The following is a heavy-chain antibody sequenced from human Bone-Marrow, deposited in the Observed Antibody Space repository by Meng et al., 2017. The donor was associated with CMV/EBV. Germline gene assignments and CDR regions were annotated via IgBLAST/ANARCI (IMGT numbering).Heavy chain of an antibody. V-gene: IGHV4-59*01. CDR1: GGSMSSYY. Sequence: SETLSLTCRVSGGSMSSYYWTWLRHSPGEGLEWIGWIHYSGTTSFNPSLKSRVAISIDTSKNQFFLNLKSVTAADTAVYYCTRGFPGGGHAVFSDYWGQGMLVTVSS. D-gene: IGHD3-16*01. CDR2: IHYSGTT. J-gene: IGHJ4*02. CDR3: TRGFPGGGHAVFSDY.